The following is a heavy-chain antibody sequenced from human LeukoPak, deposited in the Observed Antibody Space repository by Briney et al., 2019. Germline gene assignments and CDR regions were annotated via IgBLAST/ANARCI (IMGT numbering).Heavy chain of an antibody. V-gene: IGHV4-34*01. CDR2: INDSGST. D-gene: IGHD6-19*01. CDR3: ARGGGIVVAGAYYFDL. Sequence: SETLSLTCAVYGGSFSGYWWSWIRQPPGKGLEWIGEINDSGSTNYNPSLKSRVTISGDTSKNQLSLKLSSVTAADTAVYYCARGGGIVVAGAYYFDLWGQGSLVTVSS. J-gene: IGHJ4*02. CDR1: GGSFSGYW.